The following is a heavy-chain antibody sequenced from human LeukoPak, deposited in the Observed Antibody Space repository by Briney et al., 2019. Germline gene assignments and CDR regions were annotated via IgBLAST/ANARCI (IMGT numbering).Heavy chain of an antibody. CDR3: TREGTSGYFHYSDY. J-gene: IGHJ4*02. CDR2: IRSKAYGGTT. CDR1: GFTFGDYA. Sequence: QPGRSLRLSCTASGFTFGDYAMSWVRQAPGKGLEWVGFIRSKAYGGTTEYAASVKGRFTISRDDPKSTAYLQMNSLKTEDTAVYYCTREGTSGYFHYSDYWGQGTLVTVSS. V-gene: IGHV3-49*04. D-gene: IGHD3-22*01.